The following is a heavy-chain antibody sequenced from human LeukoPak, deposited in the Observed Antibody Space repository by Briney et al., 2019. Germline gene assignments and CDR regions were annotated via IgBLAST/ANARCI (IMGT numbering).Heavy chain of an antibody. CDR1: GFTFSDHY. CDR2: TRNKANSYTT. Sequence: GGSLRLSCAASGFTFSDHYMDWVRQAPGKGLEWVGRTRNKANSYTTEYAASVKGRFTISRDDSKNSLYLQMNSLKTEDTAVYYCAREPHTTYYYDSSGENWFVPWGQGTLVTVSS. D-gene: IGHD3-22*01. J-gene: IGHJ5*02. V-gene: IGHV3-72*01. CDR3: AREPHTTYYYDSSGENWFVP.